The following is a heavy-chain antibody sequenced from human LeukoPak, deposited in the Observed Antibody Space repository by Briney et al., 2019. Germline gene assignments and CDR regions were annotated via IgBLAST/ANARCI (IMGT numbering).Heavy chain of an antibody. CDR2: ISYDGSNK. V-gene: IGHV3-30*04. J-gene: IGHJ4*02. Sequence: GRSLRLSCAASGFTFSSYAMHWVRQAPAKGLEWVAVISYDGSNKYYADSVKGRFTISRNNYKNTLYLQMNSLRAEDTAVYYCARPLDTMVRGVIKSNFDYWGQGTLVTVSS. CDR1: GFTFSSYA. D-gene: IGHD3-10*01. CDR3: ARPLDTMVRGVIKSNFDY.